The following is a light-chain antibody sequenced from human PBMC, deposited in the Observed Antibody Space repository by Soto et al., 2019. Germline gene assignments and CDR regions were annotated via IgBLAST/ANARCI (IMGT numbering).Light chain of an antibody. V-gene: IGKV1-5*03. J-gene: IGKJ1*01. Sequence: DIQMTQSPSTLSASVGDRVTITCRASQSISSWLAWYQQKPGKAPKLLISKASSLESGVPSRFSGGGSGTEFTLTISSLQPDDFATYYCQQYNSFSRTFGQGTKVDIK. CDR3: QQYNSFSRT. CDR1: QSISSW. CDR2: KAS.